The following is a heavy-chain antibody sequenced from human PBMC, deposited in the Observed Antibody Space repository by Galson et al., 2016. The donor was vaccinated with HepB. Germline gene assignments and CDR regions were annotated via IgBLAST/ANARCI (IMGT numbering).Heavy chain of an antibody. J-gene: IGHJ1*01. CDR2: IYWDDDK. D-gene: IGHD6-13*01. CDR1: GFSLSTSGVG. V-gene: IGHV2-5*02. CDR3: AHSDVRASIAVASLPLYFQH. Sequence: PALVKPTQTLTLTCTFSGFSLSTSGVGVGWIRQPPGKALEWLALIYWDDDKRYSPSLKSRLTITKDTSKNQVDRTITNMDPVDTATYSCAHSDVRASIAVASLPLYFQHWGQGTLVTVSS.